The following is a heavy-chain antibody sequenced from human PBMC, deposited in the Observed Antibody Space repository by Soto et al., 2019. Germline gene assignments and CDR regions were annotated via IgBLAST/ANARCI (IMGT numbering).Heavy chain of an antibody. Sequence: QVQLVESGGGLVKPGGSLRLSCEASGFTFSDYYMSRIRQAPGKGLEWVSYITNSGSYTNFADSVKGRFTLSRDNAKNSMYLQMNSLRVEDTAVYYCATNVGYSGFEGPDYWGQGTLVTVSS. J-gene: IGHJ4*02. D-gene: IGHD5-12*01. CDR3: ATNVGYSGFEGPDY. CDR2: ITNSGSYT. CDR1: GFTFSDYY. V-gene: IGHV3-11*05.